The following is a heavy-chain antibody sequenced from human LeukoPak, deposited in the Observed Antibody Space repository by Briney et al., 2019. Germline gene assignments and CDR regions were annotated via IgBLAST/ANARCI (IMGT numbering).Heavy chain of an antibody. J-gene: IGHJ4*02. CDR2: INSSSSTI. D-gene: IGHD3-10*01. CDR1: GFTFSSYN. CDR3: ASNPSGTGDFDY. Sequence: GGSLRLSCAASGFTFSSYNMNWVRQAPAKGLEGVSYINSSSSTIYYADSVKGRFTISRDNAKNSLYLQMDSLRAEDTAVYYCASNPSGTGDFDYWGQGTLVTVSS. V-gene: IGHV3-48*01.